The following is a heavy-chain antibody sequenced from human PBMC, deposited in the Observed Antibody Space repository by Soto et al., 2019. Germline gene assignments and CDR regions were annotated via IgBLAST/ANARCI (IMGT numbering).Heavy chain of an antibody. CDR1: GFTFSSYW. D-gene: IGHD3-3*01. CDR3: ASSARGFLEWFRMGYYYYMDV. CDR2: INSDGSST. V-gene: IGHV3-74*01. Sequence: SGGSLRLSCAASGFTFSSYWMHWVRQAPGKGLVWVSRINSDGSSTSYADSVKGRFTISRDNAKNTLYLQMNSLRAEDTAVYYCASSARGFLEWFRMGYYYYMDVWGKGTTVTVSS. J-gene: IGHJ6*03.